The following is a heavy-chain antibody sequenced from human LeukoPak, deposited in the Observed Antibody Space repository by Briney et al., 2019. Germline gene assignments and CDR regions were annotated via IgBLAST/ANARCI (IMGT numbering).Heavy chain of an antibody. V-gene: IGHV3-30-3*01. Sequence: PGRSLRLSCAASGFTFSSYAMHWVRQAPGKGLEWVAVISYDGSNKYYADSVKGRFTISRDNSKNTLYLQMNSLRAEDTAVYYCARDGRYYGSGSYLAWFDPRGQGTLVTVSS. CDR2: ISYDGSNK. J-gene: IGHJ5*02. CDR1: GFTFSSYA. D-gene: IGHD3-10*01. CDR3: ARDGRYYGSGSYLAWFDP.